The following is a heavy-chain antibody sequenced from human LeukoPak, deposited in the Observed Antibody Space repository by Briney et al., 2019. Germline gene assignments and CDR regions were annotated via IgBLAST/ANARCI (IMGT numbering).Heavy chain of an antibody. CDR1: GFTFSSYA. CDR2: TTSDSRGI. Sequence: GGSLRLSCAASGFTFSSYAMRWVRQAPGKGLEWVSGTTSDSRGIYYADSVKGRFTIYRDNSKMTLYLQMDSLGVKDTALYYCVQDWAWGAFGSWGQGTLVTVSS. D-gene: IGHD7-27*01. CDR3: VQDWAWGAFGS. J-gene: IGHJ4*02. V-gene: IGHV3-23*01.